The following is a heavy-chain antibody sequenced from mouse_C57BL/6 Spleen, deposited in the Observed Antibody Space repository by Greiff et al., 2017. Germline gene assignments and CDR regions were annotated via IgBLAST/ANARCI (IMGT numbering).Heavy chain of an antibody. D-gene: IGHD2-1*01. CDR2: IRNKANGYTT. CDR1: GFTFTDYY. CDR3: ARYIYGNFPYYAMDY. J-gene: IGHJ4*01. Sequence: EVQRVESGGGLVQPGGSLSLSCAASGFTFTDYYMSWVRQPPGKALEWLGFIRNKANGYTTEYSASVKGRFTISRDNSQSILYLQMNALRAEDSATYYCARYIYGNFPYYAMDYWGQGTSVTVSS. V-gene: IGHV7-3*01.